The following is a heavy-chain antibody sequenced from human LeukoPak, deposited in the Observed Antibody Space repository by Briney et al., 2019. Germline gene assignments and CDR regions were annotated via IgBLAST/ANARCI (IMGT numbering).Heavy chain of an antibody. J-gene: IGHJ4*02. CDR2: ISAYNGNT. D-gene: IGHD4-4*01. Sequence: ASVKVSCKASGYTFTDFGVSWVRQAPGQGLEWMGWISAYNGNTNYVQKFQGRVTMTTDISTSTAYMELSSLTSEDTAVYFCARGIRSGSNYEPYDYWGQGTLVTVSS. CDR1: GYTFTDFG. CDR3: ARGIRSGSNYEPYDY. V-gene: IGHV1-18*01.